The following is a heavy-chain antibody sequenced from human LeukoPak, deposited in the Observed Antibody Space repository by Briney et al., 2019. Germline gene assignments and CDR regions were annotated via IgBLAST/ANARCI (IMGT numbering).Heavy chain of an antibody. D-gene: IGHD2-2*01. CDR1: GFTFSSHW. Sequence: PGGSLRLSCADSGFTFSSHWMHWVRQAPGKGLEWVSAISGSGGSTFYADSVKGRFTISRDNSKNTLYLQMNSLRAEDTAIYYCAKDQYCSSTSCSACFDYWGQGTLVTVSS. CDR2: ISGSGGST. V-gene: IGHV3-23*01. CDR3: AKDQYCSSTSCSACFDY. J-gene: IGHJ4*02.